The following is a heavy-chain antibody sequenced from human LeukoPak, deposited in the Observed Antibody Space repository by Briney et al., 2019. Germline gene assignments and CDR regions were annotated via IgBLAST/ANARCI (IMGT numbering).Heavy chain of an antibody. CDR1: GFIFSSYW. CDR2: INSDGSST. J-gene: IGHJ4*02. D-gene: IGHD2-2*01. CDR3: ARRVVVPAAPYYFDY. V-gene: IGHV3-74*01. Sequence: GGSLRLSSAASGFIFSSYWMHWVRKAPGKGLVWVSRINSDGSSTSYADSVKGRFTISRDNAKNTLYLQMNSLRAEDTAVYYCARRVVVPAAPYYFDYWGQGTLVTVSS.